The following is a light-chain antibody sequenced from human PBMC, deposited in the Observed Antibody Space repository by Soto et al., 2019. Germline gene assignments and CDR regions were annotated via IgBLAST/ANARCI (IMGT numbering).Light chain of an antibody. J-gene: IGLJ1*01. CDR3: QSYDSSLSGYYV. CDR1: SSNIGAPYD. Sequence: QSVLTQPTSVSGAPGQRVSISCTGSSSNIGAPYDVHWYQQLPGTAPKLLIYGNSNRPSGVPDRFSGSKSGTSASLAITGLQAEDEADYYCQSYDSSLSGYYVFGTGTKLTVL. V-gene: IGLV1-40*01. CDR2: GNS.